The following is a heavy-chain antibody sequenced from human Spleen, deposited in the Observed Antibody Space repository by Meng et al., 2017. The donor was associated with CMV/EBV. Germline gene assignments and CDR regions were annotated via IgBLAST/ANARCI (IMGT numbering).Heavy chain of an antibody. CDR2: IYHTGLT. CDR3: ARDDYSSSSGLLDV. J-gene: IGHJ6*02. D-gene: IGHD6-6*01. CDR1: GASISSSNW. V-gene: IGHV4-4*02. Sequence: SGASISSSNWWSWVRQSPGKGLEWIGDIYHTGLTNYNPSLKSRVTISVDKSKNQFSLRLSSVTAADTALYYCARDDYSSSSGLLDVWGQGTTVTVSS.